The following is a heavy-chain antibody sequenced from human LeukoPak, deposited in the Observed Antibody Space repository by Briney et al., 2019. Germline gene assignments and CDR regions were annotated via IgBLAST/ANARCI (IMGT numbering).Heavy chain of an antibody. V-gene: IGHV4-61*01. Sequence: PSETLSLTCPVSGGSVSSGSYYWSWIRQPPGKGLEWIGYIYYSGSTNYNPSLKSRVTISVDTSKNQFSLKLSSVTAADTAVYYCARDRGKYYFDYWGQGTLVTVSS. CDR1: GGSVSSGSYY. CDR3: ARDRGKYYFDY. D-gene: IGHD3-10*01. CDR2: IYYSGST. J-gene: IGHJ4*02.